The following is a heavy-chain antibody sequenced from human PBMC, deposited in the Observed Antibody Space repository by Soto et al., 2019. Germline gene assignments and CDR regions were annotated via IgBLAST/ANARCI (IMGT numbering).Heavy chain of an antibody. J-gene: IGHJ6*02. CDR3: ARGDHSRLYYYYGMDV. D-gene: IGHD2-21*01. CDR1: GFTFSSYE. Sequence: EVQLVASGGGLVQPGGSLRLSCAASGFTFSSYEMNWVRQAPGKGLEWVSYISSSGSTIYYADSVKGRFTISRDNAKNSLYLQMNSLRAEDTAVYYCARGDHSRLYYYYGMDVWGQGTTVTVSS. V-gene: IGHV3-48*03. CDR2: ISSSGSTI.